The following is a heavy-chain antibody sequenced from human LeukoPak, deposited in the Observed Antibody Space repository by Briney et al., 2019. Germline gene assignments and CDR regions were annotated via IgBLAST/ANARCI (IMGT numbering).Heavy chain of an antibody. CDR1: GFTFSSYA. Sequence: PGGSLRLSCSASGFTFSSYAMHWVRQAPGKGLEYVSAISSNGGSTYYADSVKGRFTISRDNSKNTLYLQMSSLRAEDTAVYYCAKDSFPVGSGWYEFDPWGQGTLVTVSS. D-gene: IGHD6-19*01. CDR2: ISSNGGST. J-gene: IGHJ5*02. CDR3: AKDSFPVGSGWYEFDP. V-gene: IGHV3-64D*06.